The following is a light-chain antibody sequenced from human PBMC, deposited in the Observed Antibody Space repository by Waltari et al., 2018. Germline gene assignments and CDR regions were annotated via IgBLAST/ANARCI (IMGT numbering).Light chain of an antibody. V-gene: IGLV2-14*01. CDR2: DVS. CDR1: SRDVGGFHS. Sequence: QSSLTQPASVSGSPGQSITISCPGTSRDVGGFHSVSWYQQHPGKAPNLLIYDVSKRPSGVSNRFSGSKSGNTASLTISGLQAEDEADYYCSSYTSSSTYVFGTGTKVTVL. CDR3: SSYTSSSTYV. J-gene: IGLJ1*01.